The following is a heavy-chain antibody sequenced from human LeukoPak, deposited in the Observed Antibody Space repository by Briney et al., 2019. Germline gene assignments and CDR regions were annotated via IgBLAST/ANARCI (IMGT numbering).Heavy chain of an antibody. D-gene: IGHD6-6*01. V-gene: IGHV4-59*01. Sequence: SETLSLTCTVSGGSISSYYWSWIRQPPGKGLEWIGYIYYSGSTNYNPSLKSRVTISVDTSKNQFSLKLSSVTAADTAVYYCARDDMRYSSSSTRFDPWGQGTLVTVSS. CDR1: GGSISSYY. J-gene: IGHJ5*02. CDR2: IYYSGST. CDR3: ARDDMRYSSSSTRFDP.